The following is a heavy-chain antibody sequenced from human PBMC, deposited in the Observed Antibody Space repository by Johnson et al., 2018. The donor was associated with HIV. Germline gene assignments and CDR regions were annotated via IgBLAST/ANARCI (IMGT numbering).Heavy chain of an antibody. D-gene: IGHD5-18*01. J-gene: IGHJ3*01. CDR3: AKVGGYSYGES. V-gene: IGHV3-30*18. CDR1: GFTFSSYG. Sequence: VQLVESGGGLVQPGGSLRLSCAASGFTFSSYGMHWVRQAPGKGLEWVALISNDGNNKYHADSVKGRFTISRDNSKNTLYLQMNSLRAEDTAVYYCAKVGGYSYGESWGQGTMVTVSS. CDR2: ISNDGNNK.